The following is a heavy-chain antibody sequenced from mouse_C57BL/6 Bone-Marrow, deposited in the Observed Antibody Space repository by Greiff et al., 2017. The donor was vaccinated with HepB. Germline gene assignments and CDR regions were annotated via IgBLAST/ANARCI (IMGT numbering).Heavy chain of an antibody. Sequence: EVQRVESGGDLVKPGGSLKLSCAASGFTFSSYGMSWVRQTPDKRLEWVATISSGGSYTYYPDSVKGRFTISRDNAKNTLYLQMSSLKSEDTAMYYCARHGRDYDGFAYWGQGTLVTVSA. CDR3: ARHGRDYDGFAY. V-gene: IGHV5-6*01. CDR1: GFTFSSYG. J-gene: IGHJ3*01. D-gene: IGHD2-4*01. CDR2: ISSGGSYT.